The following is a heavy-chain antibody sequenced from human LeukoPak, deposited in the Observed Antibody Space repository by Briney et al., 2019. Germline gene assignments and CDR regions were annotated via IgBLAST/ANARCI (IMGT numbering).Heavy chain of an antibody. Sequence: SETLSLTCTVSGGSISSGTYYWSWIRQPAGKGLEWIGRFYTSGSTNYNPSLKSRVTISVDTSKNQFSLKLTSVTAADTAVYYCARGEIAAAGPFDYWGQGTLVTVSS. V-gene: IGHV4-61*02. CDR1: GGSISSGTYY. CDR3: ARGEIAAAGPFDY. CDR2: FYTSGST. D-gene: IGHD6-13*01. J-gene: IGHJ4*02.